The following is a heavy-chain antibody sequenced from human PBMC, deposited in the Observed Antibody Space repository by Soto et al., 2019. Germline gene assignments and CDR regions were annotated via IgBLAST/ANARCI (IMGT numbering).Heavy chain of an antibody. CDR3: ARILYCGGDDSFQH. V-gene: IGHV2-70*11. CDR2: IDWDDDK. Sequence: SGPTLVNPTQTLTLTCTFSGFSLSTSGMCVSWIRQPPGKALEWLARIDWDDDKYYSTSLKTRLTISKDTSKNQVVLTMTNMDPVDTATYYCARILYCGGDDSFQHWGQGTLVTVSS. J-gene: IGHJ1*01. D-gene: IGHD2-21*02. CDR1: GFSLSTSGMC.